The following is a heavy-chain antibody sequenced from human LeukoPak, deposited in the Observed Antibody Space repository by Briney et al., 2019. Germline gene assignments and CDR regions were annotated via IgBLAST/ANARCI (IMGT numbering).Heavy chain of an antibody. V-gene: IGHV4-4*07. CDR1: GGSISSYY. D-gene: IGHD2-15*01. Sequence: SETLSLTCTVSGGSISSYYWNWIRQPAGKGLEWIGRIYNSGSTNSNPSLKSRVTMSVDTSTNQFSLKLKYVTAADTAVYYCARDRRYCSGGSCYMDYMDVWGKGTTVTISS. J-gene: IGHJ6*03. CDR2: IYNSGST. CDR3: ARDRRYCSGGSCYMDYMDV.